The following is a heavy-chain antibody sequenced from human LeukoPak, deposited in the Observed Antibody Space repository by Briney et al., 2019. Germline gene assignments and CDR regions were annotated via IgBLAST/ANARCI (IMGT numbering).Heavy chain of an antibody. CDR2: IYHSGST. CDR1: GGSISSGGYS. V-gene: IGHV4-30-2*01. D-gene: IGHD2-2*02. Sequence: SQTLSLTCAVSGGSISSGGYSWRWIRQPPGKGLEWIGYIYHSGSTYYNPSLKSRVTISVDTSKNQFSLKLSSVTAADTAVYYCARGYCSSTSCYKSWFDPWGQGTLVTVSS. J-gene: IGHJ5*02. CDR3: ARGYCSSTSCYKSWFDP.